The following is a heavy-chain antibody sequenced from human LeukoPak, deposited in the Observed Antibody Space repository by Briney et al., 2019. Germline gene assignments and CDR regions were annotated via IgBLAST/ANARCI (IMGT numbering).Heavy chain of an antibody. V-gene: IGHV3-74*01. CDR2: INSDGSST. J-gene: IGHJ4*02. CDR3: ARATVDYVWGSYRFHFDY. CDR1: GFTFSSYW. Sequence: GGSLRLSCAASGFTFSSYWMHWVRQAPGKGLVWVSRINSDGSSTSYADSVKGRFTIPRDNAKNTLYPQMNSLRAEDTAVYHCARATVDYVWGSYRFHFDYWGQGTLVTVSS. D-gene: IGHD3-16*02.